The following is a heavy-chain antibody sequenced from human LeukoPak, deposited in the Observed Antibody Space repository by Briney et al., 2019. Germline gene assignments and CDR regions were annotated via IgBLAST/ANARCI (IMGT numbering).Heavy chain of an antibody. CDR3: ANLLRWEPY. CDR1: GFTFSSYG. Sequence: GGSLRLSCAASGFTFSSYGMHWVRQAPGKGLEWVAVISYDGSNKYYADSVKGRFTISRDNSKNTLYLQMNSLGAEDTAVYYCANLLRWEPYWGQGTLVTVSS. V-gene: IGHV3-30*18. CDR2: ISYDGSNK. D-gene: IGHD4-23*01. J-gene: IGHJ4*02.